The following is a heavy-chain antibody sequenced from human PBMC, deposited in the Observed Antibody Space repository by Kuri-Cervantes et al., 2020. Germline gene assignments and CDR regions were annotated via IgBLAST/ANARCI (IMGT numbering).Heavy chain of an antibody. CDR1: GGSISSGDYY. Sequence: LRLSCTVSGGSISSGDYYWSWIRQPPGKGLEWIGYIYYSGSTYYNPSLKSRVTISVDTSKNQFSLKLSSVTAADTAVYYCARRRYYYDSSGFATDAFDIWGQGTMVTVSS. J-gene: IGHJ3*02. V-gene: IGHV4-30-4*01. D-gene: IGHD3-22*01. CDR3: ARRRYYYDSSGFATDAFDI. CDR2: IYYSGST.